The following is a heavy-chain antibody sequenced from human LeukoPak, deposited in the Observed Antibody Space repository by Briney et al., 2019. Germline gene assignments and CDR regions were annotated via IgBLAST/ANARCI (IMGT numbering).Heavy chain of an antibody. CDR1: GYTFTSYD. D-gene: IGHD6-13*01. V-gene: IGHV1-8*01. CDR3: ARGTFGSSWSSRKVYYYYMDV. CDR2: MNPNSGNT. Sequence: ASVKVSCKASGYTFTSYDINWVRQATGQGLEWMGWMNPNSGNTGYAQKFQGRVTITADESTSTAYMELSSLRSEDTAAYYCARGTFGSSWSSRKVYYYYMDVWGKGTTVTISS. J-gene: IGHJ6*03.